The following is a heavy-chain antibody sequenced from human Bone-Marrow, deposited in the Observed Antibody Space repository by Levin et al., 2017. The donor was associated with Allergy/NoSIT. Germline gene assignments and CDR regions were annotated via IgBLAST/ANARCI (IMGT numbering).Heavy chain of an antibody. V-gene: IGHV3-33*01. CDR1: GFSFSSYG. J-gene: IGHJ2*01. D-gene: IGHD3-10*01. CDR3: ARDGERYYYNSGNYFSSWYFDL. CDR2: IWHDGSNI. Sequence: GGSLRLSCAASGFSFSSYGMHWVRQAPGKGLEWVAVIWHDGSNIYYADSVRGRFTISRDNSKNTLYLQMNSLRTEDTAVYYCARDGERYYYNSGNYFSSWYFDLWGRGTLGTVSS.